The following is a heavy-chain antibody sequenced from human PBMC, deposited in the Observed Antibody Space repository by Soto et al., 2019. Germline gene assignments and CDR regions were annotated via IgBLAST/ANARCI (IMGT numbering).Heavy chain of an antibody. CDR1: GYTFTSYY. D-gene: IGHD3-9*01. CDR3: ARVREKTARLRYFDWLLYHLDY. CDR2: INPSGGST. Sequence: QVQLVQSGAEVKKPGASVKVSCKASGYTFTSYYMHWVRQAPGQGLEWMGIINPSGGSTSYAQKFQGRVTMNRDTSTSTVYMELSSLRSEDTAVYYCARVREKTARLRYFDWLLYHLDYWGQGTLVTVSS. V-gene: IGHV1-46*03. J-gene: IGHJ4*02.